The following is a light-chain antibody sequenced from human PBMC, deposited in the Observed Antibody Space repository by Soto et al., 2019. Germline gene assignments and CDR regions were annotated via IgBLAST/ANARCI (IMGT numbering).Light chain of an antibody. Sequence: QSALTQPPSASGSPGQSVTISCTGSIGDVATYALVSWYQEHPGNAPKLMIYGVGKRPSGTPDRFSGSKSGNTASLTVSGLQAEDEADYFCSSYAGNNNYVFGTGTKVT. V-gene: IGLV2-8*01. CDR2: GVG. CDR1: IGDVATYAL. CDR3: SSYAGNNNYV. J-gene: IGLJ1*01.